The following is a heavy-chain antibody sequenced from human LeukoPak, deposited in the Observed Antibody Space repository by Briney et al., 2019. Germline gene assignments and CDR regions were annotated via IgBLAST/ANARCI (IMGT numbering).Heavy chain of an antibody. Sequence: SETLSLTCTVSGGSLSGGGYCWSWLRQHPGKGLEWIGYIYYSGSTYYNPSLKSRVTISVDTSKNQFSLNLSSVTAADTAVYYCARDCSGGSCQTFDIWGQGTMVTVSS. CDR1: GGSLSGGGYC. J-gene: IGHJ3*02. CDR2: IYYSGST. D-gene: IGHD2-15*01. CDR3: ARDCSGGSCQTFDI. V-gene: IGHV4-31*03.